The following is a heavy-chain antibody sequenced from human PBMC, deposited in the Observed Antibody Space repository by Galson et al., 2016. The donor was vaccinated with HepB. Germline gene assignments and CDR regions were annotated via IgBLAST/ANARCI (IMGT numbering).Heavy chain of an antibody. J-gene: IGHJ4*02. CDR1: GFTFSSYG. CDR2: ISFSSTNV. CDR3: ARGPLFYLDY. Sequence: SLRLSCAASGFTFSSYGMNWVRQAPGKGLEWLSYISFSSTNVHNADSVKGRFSISRDNAKNSLYLQLNSLRLEDTAVYYCARGPLFYLDYWGQGVLVTVSS. V-gene: IGHV3-48*01.